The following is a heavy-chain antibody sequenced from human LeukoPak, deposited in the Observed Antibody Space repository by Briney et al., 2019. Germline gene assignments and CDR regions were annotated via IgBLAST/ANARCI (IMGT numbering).Heavy chain of an antibody. CDR1: GGSISSYY. CDR3: ARLYTDFWSGYYVDYYYYMDV. V-gene: IGHV4-4*09. CDR2: IYTSGST. Sequence: SETLSLTCTVSGGSISSYYWSWIRQPPGKGLEWIGYIYTSGSTNYNPSLKSRVTISVYTSKNQFSLKLSSVTAADTAVYYCARLYTDFWSGYYVDYYYYMDVWGKGTTVTVSS. J-gene: IGHJ6*03. D-gene: IGHD3-3*01.